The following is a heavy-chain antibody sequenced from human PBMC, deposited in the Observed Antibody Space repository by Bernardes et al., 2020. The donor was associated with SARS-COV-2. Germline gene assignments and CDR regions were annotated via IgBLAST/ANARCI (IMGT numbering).Heavy chain of an antibody. CDR2: ISGSGGST. D-gene: IGHD3-22*01. Sequence: GGSLRLSCAASGFTFSSYAMSWVRQAPGKGLEWVSAISGSGGSTYYADYVKGRFTISRDNSKNTLYLQMNSLRAEDTAVYYCAKSGITDSSGYYWGRYYYYYYGMDVWGQGTTVTVSS. CDR3: AKSGITDSSGYYWGRYYYYYYGMDV. CDR1: GFTFSSYA. J-gene: IGHJ6*02. V-gene: IGHV3-23*01.